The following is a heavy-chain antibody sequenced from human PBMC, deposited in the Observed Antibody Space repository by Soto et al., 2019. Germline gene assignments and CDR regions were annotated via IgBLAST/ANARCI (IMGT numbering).Heavy chain of an antibody. D-gene: IGHD1-26*01. CDR1: GGTFNNYP. V-gene: IGHV1-69*13. Sequence: ASVKVSCKASGGTFNNYPITWVRQAPGEGLEWMGGSIPIFGTANYAQKFQGRVTISVDESTSTAYMELSSLRSDDTAVYFCAARRSGLYAMDVWGQGTTVTVSS. CDR3: AARRSGLYAMDV. CDR2: SIPIFGTA. J-gene: IGHJ6*02.